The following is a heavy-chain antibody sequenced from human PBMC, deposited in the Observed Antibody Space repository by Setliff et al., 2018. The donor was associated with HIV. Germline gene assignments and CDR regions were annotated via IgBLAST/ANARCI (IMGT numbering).Heavy chain of an antibody. CDR1: GYTFTDFY. J-gene: IGHJ5*02. CDR2: IDPKSGVA. V-gene: IGHV1-2*06. Sequence: ASVMVSCKASGYTFTDFYIHWMRQAPGQGLEWLGRIDPKSGVANYLKKFQGRVIMTRDTSTNTAYMELIRPRFDDTAVYFCARAHFLVAMTRNWFDPWGQGTLVTVS. CDR3: ARAHFLVAMTRNWFDP. D-gene: IGHD5-12*01.